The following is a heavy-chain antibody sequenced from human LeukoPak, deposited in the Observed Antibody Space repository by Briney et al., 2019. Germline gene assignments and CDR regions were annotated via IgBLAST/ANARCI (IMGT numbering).Heavy chain of an antibody. CDR2: INHSGST. V-gene: IGHV4-34*01. CDR3: ARDTRDAFDI. CDR1: GGSFSGYY. Sequence: SETLSLTCAVYGGSFSGYYWSWIRQPPGKGLEWIGEINHSGSTNYNPSLKSRVTMSVDASKNQFSLKLSSVTAADTAVYYCARDTRDAFDIWGQGTMVTVSS. J-gene: IGHJ3*02.